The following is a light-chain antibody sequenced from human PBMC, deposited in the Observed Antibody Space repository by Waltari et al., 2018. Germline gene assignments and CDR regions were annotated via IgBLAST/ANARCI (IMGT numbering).Light chain of an antibody. CDR2: DAS. J-gene: IGKJ1*01. CDR1: QSVGRS. V-gene: IGKV3-20*01. CDR3: QMYVRLPAT. Sequence: EIVLTQSPGTLSLSPGERALLSCRASQSVGRSLCWYQQKNGQAPRLLIYDASTRATGIPDRFSGGGSGTDFSLTISRLEPEDFAVYYCQMYVRLPATFGQGTKVEI.